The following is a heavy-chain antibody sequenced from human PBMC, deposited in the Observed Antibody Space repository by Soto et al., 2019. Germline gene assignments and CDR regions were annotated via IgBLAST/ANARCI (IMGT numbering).Heavy chain of an antibody. CDR2: IYSTGST. J-gene: IGHJ4*02. V-gene: IGHV4-59*01. Sequence: QVQLQESGPGLVKPSETLSLTCIVSDGSISSYYWCWIRQSPGKGLEWIGYIYSTGSTNYNPSLTSRLTISVDPSKNQFSLRLNSVTAADTAVYFCARWGRGFSGIESCGQGILVTVSS. CDR1: DGSISSYY. CDR3: ARWGRGFSGIES. D-gene: IGHD1-26*01.